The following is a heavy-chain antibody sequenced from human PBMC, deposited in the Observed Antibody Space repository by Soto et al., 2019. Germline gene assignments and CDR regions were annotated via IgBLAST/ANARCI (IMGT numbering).Heavy chain of an antibody. D-gene: IGHD2-2*01. CDR1: GGSISSGGYY. J-gene: IGHJ4*02. Sequence: SETLSLTCTVSGGSISSGGYYWSWIRQDPGKGLEWVGYIYYSGSTYYNPSLKSRVTISVDMSKNQFSLQLSSVTAADTAVYYCARARYYCSGTSCYYFDYWGQGTLVTVSS. CDR3: ARARYYCSGTSCYYFDY. CDR2: IYYSGST. V-gene: IGHV4-31*03.